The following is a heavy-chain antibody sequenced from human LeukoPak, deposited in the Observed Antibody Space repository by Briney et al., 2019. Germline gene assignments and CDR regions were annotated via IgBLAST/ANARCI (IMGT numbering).Heavy chain of an antibody. CDR2: ISYDGSNK. Sequence: GRSLRLSCAASGFTFSSYGMHWVRQAPGKGLEWVAVISYDGSNKYYADSVKGRFTISRDNSKNTLYLQMNSLRAEDTAVYYCAKDRYYYDSSGYCFDYWGQGTLVTVSS. CDR3: AKDRYYYDSSGYCFDY. CDR1: GFTFSSYG. D-gene: IGHD3-22*01. J-gene: IGHJ4*02. V-gene: IGHV3-30*18.